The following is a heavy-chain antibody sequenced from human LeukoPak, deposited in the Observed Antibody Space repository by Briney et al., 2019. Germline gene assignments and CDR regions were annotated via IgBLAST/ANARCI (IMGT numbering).Heavy chain of an antibody. D-gene: IGHD1-7*01. CDR2: IYHSGST. J-gene: IGHJ4*02. Sequence: PSETLSLTCTVSGYSISSAYYWGWIRQSPGKGLEWIGSIYHSGSTYYNPSLKSRVTISVDTSKNQFSLNLSSVTAADTAVYYCARSARRGQNWNYFDYSDYWGQGTLVTVSS. CDR1: GYSISSAYY. V-gene: IGHV4-38-2*02. CDR3: ARSARRGQNWNYFDYSDY.